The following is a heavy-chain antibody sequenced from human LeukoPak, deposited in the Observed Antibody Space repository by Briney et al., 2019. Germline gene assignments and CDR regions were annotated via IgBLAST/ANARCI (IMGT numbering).Heavy chain of an antibody. CDR3: ARDEGILDY. J-gene: IGHJ4*02. V-gene: IGHV3-48*03. CDR2: ISTSGSTI. CDR1: GFIFSSYE. Sequence: PGGSLRLSCAASGFIFSSYEMNWVRQAPGKGLEWVSYISTSGSTIYYADSVKGRFTISRDNAKNSPYLQMNSLRAEDTAIYYCARDEGILDYWGQGTLVTVSS.